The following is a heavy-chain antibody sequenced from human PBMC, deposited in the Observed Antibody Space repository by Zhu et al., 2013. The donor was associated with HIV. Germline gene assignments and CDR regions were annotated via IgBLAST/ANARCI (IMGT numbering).Heavy chain of an antibody. J-gene: IGHJ5*02. Sequence: QVQLVQSGAEVKKPGSSVKVSCKSSGGTISTYTITWVRQAPGQGPEWMGGIIPIFGSANYAQRFQGRVTITADESTRTAYMELSTLRSEDTAVYYCIRRAFYYDRSWFDPGAREPWSPSPQ. CDR3: IRRAFYYDRSWFDP. D-gene: IGHD3-22*01. CDR2: IIPIFGSA. V-gene: IGHV1-69*01. CDR1: GGTISTYT.